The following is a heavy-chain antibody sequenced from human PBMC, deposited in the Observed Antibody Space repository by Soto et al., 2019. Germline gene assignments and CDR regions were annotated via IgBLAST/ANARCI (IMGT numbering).Heavy chain of an antibody. J-gene: IGHJ4*02. V-gene: IGHV3-21*01. CDR1: GVMFSIYT. D-gene: IGHD2-2*01. CDR2: VSFRGDI. CDR3: ARGCSSASCYYY. Sequence: GGSLSLSCTASGVMFSIYTMNWVRQAPGKGLEWVSSVSFRGDIYYADSLEGRFTISRDDAKNSLYLQMNSLRAEDTAVYYCARGCSSASCYYYWGQGTLVTVSS.